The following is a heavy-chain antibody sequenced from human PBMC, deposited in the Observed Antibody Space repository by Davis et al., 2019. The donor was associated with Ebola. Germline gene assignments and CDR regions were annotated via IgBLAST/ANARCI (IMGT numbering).Heavy chain of an antibody. CDR1: GFTFSSYA. Sequence: GGSLRLSCAASGFTFSSYAMHWVRQAPGKGLEWISFITSTSSAIYYADSLRGRFTASRDNAKNLLYLQMTSLRDEDTAVYYCARRGAGKTTPLAYYYYMDVWGKGTTVTVAS. D-gene: IGHD1-1*01. V-gene: IGHV3-48*02. J-gene: IGHJ6*03. CDR3: ARRGAGKTTPLAYYYYMDV. CDR2: ITSTSSAI.